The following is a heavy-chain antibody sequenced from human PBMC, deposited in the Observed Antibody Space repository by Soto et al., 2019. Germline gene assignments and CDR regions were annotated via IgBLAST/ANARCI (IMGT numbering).Heavy chain of an antibody. V-gene: IGHV1-69*13. CDR3: ASLGYCSGGSCLLDYYYYYGMDV. CDR2: IIPIFGTA. D-gene: IGHD2-15*01. J-gene: IGHJ6*02. Sequence: WASVKVSCKASGGTFSSYAISWVRQAPGQGLEWMGGIIPIFGTANYAQKFQGRVTITADESTSTAYMELSSLRSEDTAVYYCASLGYCSGGSCLLDYYYYYGMDVWGQGTTVTVSS. CDR1: GGTFSSYA.